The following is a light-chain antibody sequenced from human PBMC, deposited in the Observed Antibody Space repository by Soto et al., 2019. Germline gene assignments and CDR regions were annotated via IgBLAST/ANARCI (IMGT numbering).Light chain of an antibody. CDR3: TSYTTSSTLV. CDR2: DVT. CDR1: SSDIGSYNS. J-gene: IGLJ2*01. V-gene: IGLV2-14*01. Sequence: QSALTQPASVSGSPGQSITISCTGTSSDIGSYNSVSWYQQQADKVAKLMIYDVTNRPSGVADRFSGSKSGNTASLTISGLQAEDEADYYSTSYTTSSTLVFGGGTKLTVL.